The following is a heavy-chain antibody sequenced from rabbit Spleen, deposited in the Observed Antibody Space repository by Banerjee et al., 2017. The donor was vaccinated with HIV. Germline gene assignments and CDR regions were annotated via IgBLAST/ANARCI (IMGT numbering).Heavy chain of an antibody. CDR2: IYAGSSGST. CDR1: GFTISGSYF. V-gene: IGHV1S40*01. D-gene: IGHD1-1*01. CDR3: ARSNTNGYSGLIRLDL. Sequence: QSLEESGGDMVKPGASLTLTCTASGFTISGSYFMCWVRQAPGKGLEWIACIYAGSSGSTHYASWVNGRFTISKTSSTTATLQIPRLTAADTATYFRARSNTNGYSGLIRLDLWGAGTLVTVS. J-gene: IGHJ3*01.